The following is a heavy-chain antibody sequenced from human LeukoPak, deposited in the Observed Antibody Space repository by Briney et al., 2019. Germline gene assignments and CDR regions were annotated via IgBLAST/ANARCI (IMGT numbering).Heavy chain of an antibody. Sequence: KYGESLKISCKGSGYSFTNYWIGWVRQMPGKGLEWMGIIYPGDSDTRYSPSFQGQVTISADKSISTAYLQWSSLKASDTAMYYCARLKGKYYYDPPDAFDIWGQGTMVTVSS. V-gene: IGHV5-51*01. CDR1: GYSFTNYW. CDR3: ARLKGKYYYDPPDAFDI. J-gene: IGHJ3*02. D-gene: IGHD3-22*01. CDR2: IYPGDSDT.